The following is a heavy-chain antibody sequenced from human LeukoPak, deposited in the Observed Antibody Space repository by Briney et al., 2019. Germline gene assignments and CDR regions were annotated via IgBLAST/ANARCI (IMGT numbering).Heavy chain of an antibody. D-gene: IGHD6-19*01. CDR3: ARVGSGWADAFDI. CDR2: ISSSGSTI. V-gene: IGHV3-48*04. CDR1: GFTFTNHW. Sequence: GGSLRLSCAASGFTFTNHWMNWVRQAPGKGPEWVSYISSSGSTIYYADSVKGRFTISRDNAKNSLYLQMNSLRAEDTAVYYCARVGSGWADAFDIWGQGTMVTVSS. J-gene: IGHJ3*02.